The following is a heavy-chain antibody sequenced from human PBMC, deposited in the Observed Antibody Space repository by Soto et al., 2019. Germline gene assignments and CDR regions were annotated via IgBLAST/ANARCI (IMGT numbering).Heavy chain of an antibody. CDR2: VSYAGNT. V-gene: IGHV4-39*02. D-gene: IGHD2-15*01. CDR3: ARPFAAKTVVVFDF. CDR1: GDSVTSSRYY. Sequence: SETLSLTCTVSGDSVTSSRYYWGWVRQAPGKGLEWIGSVSYAGNTYYNPSLKSRVTLFIDTSKNHFSLSLRSVTAADTAVYYCARPFAAKTVVVFDFWGRGLLVTVSS. J-gene: IGHJ4*02.